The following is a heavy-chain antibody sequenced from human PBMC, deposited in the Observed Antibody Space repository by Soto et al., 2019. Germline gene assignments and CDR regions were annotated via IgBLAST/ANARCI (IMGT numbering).Heavy chain of an antibody. CDR2: IYYSGST. D-gene: IGHD6-19*01. Sequence: QLQLQESGPGLVKPSETLSLTCTVSGGSISSSSYYWGWIPQPSGKGLEWIGSIYYSGSTYYNPSLKSRVPISVDTSKNQFPLKLSSVTAADTAVYYCARHEAPSGWYFDYWGQGTLVTVSS. V-gene: IGHV4-39*01. CDR3: ARHEAPSGWYFDY. CDR1: GGSISSSSYY. J-gene: IGHJ4*02.